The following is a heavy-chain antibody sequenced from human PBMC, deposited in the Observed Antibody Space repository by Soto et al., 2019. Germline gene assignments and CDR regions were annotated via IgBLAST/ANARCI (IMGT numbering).Heavy chain of an antibody. CDR1: GFTFSSYA. CDR2: ISGSGGST. J-gene: IGHJ4*02. D-gene: IGHD3-10*01. V-gene: IGHV3-23*01. CDR3: AKVGDYYGSGSYPRYYFDY. Sequence: GGSLRLSCAASGFTFSSYAMSWVRQAPGKGLEWVSAISGSGGSTYYADSGKGRFTISRDNSKNTLYLQMNSLRAEDTAVYYCAKVGDYYGSGSYPRYYFDYWGQGTLVTVSS.